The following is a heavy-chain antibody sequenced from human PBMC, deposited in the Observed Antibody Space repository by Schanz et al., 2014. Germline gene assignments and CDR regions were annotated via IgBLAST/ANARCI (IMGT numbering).Heavy chain of an antibody. J-gene: IGHJ4*02. CDR3: ARGDPVAGLDY. CDR2: IEFSGGTT. V-gene: IGHV3-23*01. Sequence: EAQLLESGGGLVQPGGSLRLSCAASGFNFKAYAMSWVRQAPGKGLEWVSGIEFSGGTTYYADSVKGRFTISRDNSKNTVYLQMNSLRGEDTGMYYCARGDPVAGLDYWGRGTLVNVSS. CDR1: GFNFKAYA.